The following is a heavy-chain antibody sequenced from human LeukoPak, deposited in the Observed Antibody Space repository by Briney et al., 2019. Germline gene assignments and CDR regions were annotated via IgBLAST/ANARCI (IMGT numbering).Heavy chain of an antibody. J-gene: IGHJ6*03. CDR3: AGDDGGNYEDV. V-gene: IGHV1-46*01. CDR2: INPSGGST. CDR1: GYTFTSYY. Sequence: GASVKVSCKASGYTFTSYYMHWVRQAPGQGLEWMGIINPSGGSTSYAQKFQGRVTMTRDMSTSTVYMELSSLRSEDTAVYYCAGDDGGNYEDVWGKGTTVTISS. D-gene: IGHD2-15*01.